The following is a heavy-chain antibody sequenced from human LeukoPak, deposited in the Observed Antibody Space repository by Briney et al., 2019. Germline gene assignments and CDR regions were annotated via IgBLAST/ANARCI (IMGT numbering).Heavy chain of an antibody. CDR1: GFTFSSYS. CDR3: ARDAPYYDILTGYADY. CDR2: ISSSSSYI. Sequence: PGGSLRLSCAASGFTFSSYSMNWVRQAPGKGLEWVSSISSSSSYIYYADSVKGRFTISRDNAKNSLYLQMNSLRAEDTAVYYCARDAPYYDILTGYADYWGQGTLVTVSS. J-gene: IGHJ4*02. D-gene: IGHD3-9*01. V-gene: IGHV3-21*01.